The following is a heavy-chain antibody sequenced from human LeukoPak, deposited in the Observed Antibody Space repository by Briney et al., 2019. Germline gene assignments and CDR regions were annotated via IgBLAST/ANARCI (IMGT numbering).Heavy chain of an antibody. CDR2: INPSGGST. CDR3: ARDAMSVGGYSYGAAAGNFDY. Sequence: GASVKVSCKASGYTFTSYYMHWVRQAPGQGLEWMGIINPSGGSTSYAQKFQGRVTMTRDMSTSTVYMELSSLRSEDTAVYYCARDAMSVGGYSYGAAAGNFDYWGQGTLVTVSS. D-gene: IGHD5-18*01. V-gene: IGHV1-46*01. CDR1: GYTFTSYY. J-gene: IGHJ4*02.